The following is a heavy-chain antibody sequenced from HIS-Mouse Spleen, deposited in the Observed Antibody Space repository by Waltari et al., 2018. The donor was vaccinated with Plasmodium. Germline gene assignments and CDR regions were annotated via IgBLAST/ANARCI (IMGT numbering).Heavy chain of an antibody. Sequence: QVQLQESGPGLVKPSQTLSLTCTVSGGSISSGGYYWSWIRQHPGKGLGWIGYIYYSGSTYYNPSLKSRVTIAVDTSKNQFSLKLSSVTAADTAVYYCARYVANWGFGWFDPWGQGTLVTVSS. V-gene: IGHV4-31*03. CDR1: GGSISSGGYY. CDR2: IYYSGST. J-gene: IGHJ5*02. D-gene: IGHD7-27*01. CDR3: ARYVANWGFGWFDP.